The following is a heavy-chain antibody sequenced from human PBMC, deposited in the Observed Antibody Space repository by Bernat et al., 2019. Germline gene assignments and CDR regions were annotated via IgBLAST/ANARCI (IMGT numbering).Heavy chain of an antibody. CDR1: SVSNAW. V-gene: IGHV3-15*07. CDR2: IKSKTDGGTT. Sequence: SVSNAWMYWVRQAPGKGLEWVGRIKSKTDGGTTDYAAPVKGRFTISRDDSKNTLYLQMNSLKTEDTAVYYCTTYYYDSSGYNFDYWGQGTLVTVSS. CDR3: TTYYYDSSGYNFDY. J-gene: IGHJ4*02. D-gene: IGHD3-22*01.